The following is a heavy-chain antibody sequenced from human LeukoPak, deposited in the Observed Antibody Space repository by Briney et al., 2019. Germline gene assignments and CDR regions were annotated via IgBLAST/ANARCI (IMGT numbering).Heavy chain of an antibody. CDR2: INPNNGGT. CDR1: RHXFTGYY. V-gene: IGHV1-2*02. Sequence: ASVKVSCKASRHXFTGYYIHWVRQAPGQGLEWMGWINPNNGGTNYAQKFQGRVTMTSDTSISTAYMQLSSLRSDDTAVYYCASPDYYGSGSYQFDPWGQGTLVTVSS. D-gene: IGHD3-10*01. J-gene: IGHJ5*02. CDR3: ASPDYYGSGSYQFDP.